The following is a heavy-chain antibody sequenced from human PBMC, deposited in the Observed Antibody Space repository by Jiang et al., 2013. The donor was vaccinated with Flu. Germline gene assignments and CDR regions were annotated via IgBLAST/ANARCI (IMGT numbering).Heavy chain of an antibody. V-gene: IGHV1-69*01. D-gene: IGHD6-13*01. Sequence: GAEVKKPGSSVKVSCKASGGTFSSYAISWVRQAPGQGLEWMGGIIPIFGTANYAQKFQGRVTITADESTSTAYMELSSLGSEDTAVYYCARVELGSSSWQRDNWFDPWGQGTLVTVSS. J-gene: IGHJ5*02. CDR1: GGTFSSYA. CDR3: ARVELGSSSWQRDNWFDP. CDR2: IIPIFGTA.